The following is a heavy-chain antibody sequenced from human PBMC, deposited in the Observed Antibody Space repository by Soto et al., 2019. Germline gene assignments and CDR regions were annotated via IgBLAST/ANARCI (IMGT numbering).Heavy chain of an antibody. Sequence: GSLRLSCAASGFTFSSYWMHWVRQAPGRGLVWVSRINSDGSSTSYADSVKGRFTISRDNAKNTLYLQMNSLRAEDTAVYYCVKDMTGLKYWYFDLWGRGTLVTVSS. CDR3: VKDMTGLKYWYFDL. CDR1: GFTFSSYW. D-gene: IGHD1-20*01. J-gene: IGHJ2*01. V-gene: IGHV3-74*01. CDR2: INSDGSST.